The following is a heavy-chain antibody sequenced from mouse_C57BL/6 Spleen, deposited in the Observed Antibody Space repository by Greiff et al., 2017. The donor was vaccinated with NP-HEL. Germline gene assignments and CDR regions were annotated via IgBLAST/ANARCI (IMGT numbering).Heavy chain of an antibody. CDR2: INPNNGGT. CDR3: ARQDYGSSYAMDY. V-gene: IGHV1-18*01. Sequence: EVQLQQSGPELVKPGASVKIPCKASGYTFTDYNMDWVKQSHGKSLEWIGDINPNNGGTIYNQKFKGKATLTVDKSSSTAYMELRSLTSADTAVYDCARQDYGSSYAMDYWGQGTSVTVSS. J-gene: IGHJ4*01. CDR1: GYTFTDYN. D-gene: IGHD1-1*01.